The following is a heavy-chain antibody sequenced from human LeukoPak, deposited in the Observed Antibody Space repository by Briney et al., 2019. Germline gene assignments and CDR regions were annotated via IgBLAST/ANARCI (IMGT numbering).Heavy chain of an antibody. J-gene: IGHJ6*02. CDR2: ISGSGGST. V-gene: IGHV3-23*01. CDR3: AKVQLVTMVRGAHYYYGMDV. Sequence: GGSLRLSCAASGFTFSSYAMSWVRQAPGKGLEWVSAISGSGGSTYYADSVKGRFTISRDNSKNTLYLQMNSLRAEDTAVYYCAKVQLVTMVRGAHYYYGMDVWGQGTTVTVSS. D-gene: IGHD3-10*01. CDR1: GFTFSSYA.